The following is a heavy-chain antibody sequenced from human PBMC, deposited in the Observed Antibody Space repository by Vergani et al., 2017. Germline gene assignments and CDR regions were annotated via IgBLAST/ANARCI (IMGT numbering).Heavy chain of an antibody. CDR2: INHSGST. CDR3: ASRNWGLNRAFDI. CDR1: GRSFSGYY. D-gene: IGHD7-27*01. V-gene: IGHV4-34*01. J-gene: IGHJ3*02. Sequence: QVQLQQWGAGLLKPSETLSLTCAVYGRSFSGYYWSWIRQPPGKGLEWIGEINHSGSTNYNPSLKSRVTISVDTSKNQFSLKLSSVTAADTAVYYCASRNWGLNRAFDIWGQGTMVTVSS.